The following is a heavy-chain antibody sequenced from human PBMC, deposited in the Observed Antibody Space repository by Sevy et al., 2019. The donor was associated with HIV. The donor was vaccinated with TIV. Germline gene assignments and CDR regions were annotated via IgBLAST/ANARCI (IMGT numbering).Heavy chain of an antibody. J-gene: IGHJ6*02. V-gene: IGHV3-48*01. Sequence: GGSLRLSCAASRFTFSTYDMNWVRQAPGKGVEWISYISSSSSNIYYSDSVKGRFTISRDNAKNSLFVQMHSLRAEDTAVYYCAREGGYTDQGMDVWGHGTTVTVSS. CDR1: RFTFSTYD. D-gene: IGHD5-12*01. CDR2: ISSSSSNI. CDR3: AREGGYTDQGMDV.